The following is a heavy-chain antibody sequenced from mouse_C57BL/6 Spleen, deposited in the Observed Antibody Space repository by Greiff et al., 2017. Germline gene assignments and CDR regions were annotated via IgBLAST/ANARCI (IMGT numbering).Heavy chain of an antibody. J-gene: IGHJ4*01. V-gene: IGHV3-1*01. CDR1: GYSITSGYD. Sequence: EVQLVESGPGMVKPSQSLSLTCTVTGYSITSGYDWHWIRHFPGNKLEWMGYISYSGSTNYNPSLKSRISITHDTSKNHFFLKLNSVTTEDTATYYCARGALLHYAMDYWGQGTSVTVSS. CDR3: ARGALLHYAMDY. D-gene: IGHD2-3*01. CDR2: ISYSGST.